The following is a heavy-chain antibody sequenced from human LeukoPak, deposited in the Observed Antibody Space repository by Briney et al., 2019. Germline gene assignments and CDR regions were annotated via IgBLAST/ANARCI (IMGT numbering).Heavy chain of an antibody. Sequence: ASVKVSCKASGYTFTGYYMHWVRQAPGQGLEWMGWINPNSGGTNYAQKFQGRVTMTRDTSTSTVYMELSSLRSEDTAVYYCARGIFRLYGGDYWGQGTLVTVSS. J-gene: IGHJ4*02. CDR3: ARGIFRLYGGDY. V-gene: IGHV1-2*02. CDR2: INPNSGGT. CDR1: GYTFTGYY. D-gene: IGHD4-23*01.